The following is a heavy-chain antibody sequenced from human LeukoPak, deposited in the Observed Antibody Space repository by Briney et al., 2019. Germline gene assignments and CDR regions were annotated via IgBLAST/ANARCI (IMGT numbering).Heavy chain of an antibody. J-gene: IGHJ4*02. Sequence: ASVKVSCKASGYTFTSYDINWVRQATGQGLEWMGWMNPNSGNTGYAQKFQGRVTITRNTSISTAYMELSSLRSEDTAVYYCARGRIGYCSSTSCYAVYFDYWGQGTLVTVSS. CDR3: ARGRIGYCSSTSCYAVYFDY. CDR2: MNPNSGNT. V-gene: IGHV1-8*03. D-gene: IGHD2-2*01. CDR1: GYTFTSYD.